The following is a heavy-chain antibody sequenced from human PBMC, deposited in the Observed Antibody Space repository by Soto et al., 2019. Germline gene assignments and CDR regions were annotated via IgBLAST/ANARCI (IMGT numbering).Heavy chain of an antibody. CDR1: GFTFSSYA. D-gene: IGHD5-12*01. CDR2: ISYDGSNK. V-gene: IGHV3-30-3*01. CDR3: ARGSAIYSDYYYGMDV. Sequence: GGSLRLSCAASGFTFSSYAMHWVRQAPGKGLEWVAVISYDGSNKYYADSVKGRFTISRDNSKNTLYLQMNSLRAEDTAVYYCARGSAIYSDYYYGMDVWGQGATVTVFS. J-gene: IGHJ6*02.